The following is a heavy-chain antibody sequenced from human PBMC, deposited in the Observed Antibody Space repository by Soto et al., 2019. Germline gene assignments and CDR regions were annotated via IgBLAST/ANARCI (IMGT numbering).Heavy chain of an antibody. J-gene: IGHJ5*02. Sequence: SGSAGMTSREGYYWSWIRQHPGKGLEWIGYIYYSKSTYYNPSLKSRVTMSLDTSKNQFSLKLTSVTAADTAVYYCARRVFPWGQGTLVTVSS. V-gene: IGHV4-31*03. D-gene: IGHD3-3*01. CDR3: ARRVFP. CDR1: AGMTSREGYY. CDR2: IYYSKST.